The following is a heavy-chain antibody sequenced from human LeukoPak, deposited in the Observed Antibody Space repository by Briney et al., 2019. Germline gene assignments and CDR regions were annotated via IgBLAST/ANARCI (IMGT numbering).Heavy chain of an antibody. V-gene: IGHV3-7*03. CDR1: GFTFSSYW. CDR3: AKDMGITIFGVVTDY. D-gene: IGHD3-3*01. J-gene: IGHJ4*02. Sequence: GGSLRLSCAASGFTFSSYWMSWVRQAPGKGLEWVANIKLDGSEKYYVDSVKGRFTISRDNSKNTLYLQMNSLRAEDTAVYYCAKDMGITIFGVVTDYWGQGTLVTVSS. CDR2: IKLDGSEK.